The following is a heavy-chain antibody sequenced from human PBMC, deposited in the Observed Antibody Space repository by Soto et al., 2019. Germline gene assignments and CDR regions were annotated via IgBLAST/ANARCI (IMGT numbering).Heavy chain of an antibody. D-gene: IGHD2-8*01. V-gene: IGHV3-11*04. CDR1: GFTLGDHE. CDR3: AGEARMVYAEYDAFDI. J-gene: IGHJ3*02. Sequence: SLRLSCVGSGFTLGDHEMSWIRQAPGKGLEWISFLSRSGDKTYYADSVKGRFTISRDNAKNCLYLQMKSLGAEDTALYYCAGEARMVYAEYDAFDIWGQGTMVTVSS. CDR2: LSRSGDKT.